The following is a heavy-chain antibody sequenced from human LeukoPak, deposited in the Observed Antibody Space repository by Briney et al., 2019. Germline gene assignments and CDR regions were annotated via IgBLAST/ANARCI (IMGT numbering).Heavy chain of an antibody. Sequence: GASVKVSCKTSGYTFTDYYLYWVRQAPGQGPEWMGRISPDNGVTKIAQKFQGRVTMTRDTSINTIYMELGGLTGDDTAVYYCARKTTALDYWGQGTQISV. CDR3: ARKTTALDY. CDR2: ISPDNGVT. CDR1: GYTFTDYY. V-gene: IGHV1-2*06. D-gene: IGHD4-17*01. J-gene: IGHJ4*02.